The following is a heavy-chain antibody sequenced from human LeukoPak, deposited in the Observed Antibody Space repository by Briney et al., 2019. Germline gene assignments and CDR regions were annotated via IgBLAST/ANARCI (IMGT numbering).Heavy chain of an antibody. D-gene: IGHD3-22*01. CDR1: GLTLSSYE. Sequence: GESLTPARAPSGLTLSSYETNWVRQAPRKGLEWVSYISSSGSTIYYADSVKGRLTISRDHAKNSLYLQMNSLRAEDTAVYYCARIVVWGEGTLVTVSS. CDR3: ARIVV. CDR2: ISSSGSTI. V-gene: IGHV3-48*03. J-gene: IGHJ4*02.